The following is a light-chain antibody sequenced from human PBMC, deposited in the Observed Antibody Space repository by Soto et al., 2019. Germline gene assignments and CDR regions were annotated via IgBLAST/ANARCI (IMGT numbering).Light chain of an antibody. CDR3: QQRSNWPPWT. CDR1: PSVTNF. J-gene: IGKJ1*01. CDR2: GAF. V-gene: IGKV3-11*01. Sequence: ELVLTQSPVTLSLSPGERATLSCRASPSVTNFLAWYQQKPGQAPRLLIYGAFNRATGIPARFSGSGSGTDFTLPISSLEPEDFAVYYGQQRSNWPPWTFGQGTKVDIK.